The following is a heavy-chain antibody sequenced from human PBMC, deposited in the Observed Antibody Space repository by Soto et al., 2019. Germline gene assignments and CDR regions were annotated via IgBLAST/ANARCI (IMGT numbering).Heavy chain of an antibody. J-gene: IGHJ4*02. CDR1: GGSISSGDYY. CDR2: IYYSGST. V-gene: IGHV4-30-4*01. CDR3: AREQKQKSSYFDY. Sequence: PSETLSLTCTVSGGSISSGDYYWSWIRQPPGKGLEWIGYIYYSGSTYYNPSLKSRVTISVDTSKNQFSLKLSSVTAADTAVYYCAREQKQKSSYFDYWGQGTLVTVSS.